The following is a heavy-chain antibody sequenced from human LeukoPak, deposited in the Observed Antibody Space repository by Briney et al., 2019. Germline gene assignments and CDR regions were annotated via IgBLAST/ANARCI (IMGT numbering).Heavy chain of an antibody. D-gene: IGHD3-22*01. J-gene: IGHJ4*02. CDR1: GYTFTGYY. V-gene: IGHV1-2*02. Sequence: GASVKVSCKASGYTFTGYYMHWVRQAPGQGLEWMGWINPNSGGTNYAQKFQGRATMTRDTSISTAYMELSRLRSDDTAVYYCARALTMIVVVPDYWGQGTLVTVSS. CDR2: INPNSGGT. CDR3: ARALTMIVVVPDY.